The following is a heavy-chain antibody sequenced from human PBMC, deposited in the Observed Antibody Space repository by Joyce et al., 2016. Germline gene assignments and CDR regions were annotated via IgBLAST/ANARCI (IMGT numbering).Heavy chain of an antibody. CDR2: INPRGGST. D-gene: IGHD5-18*01. V-gene: IGHV1-46*01. J-gene: IGHJ6*01. CDR1: GYTFTNYY. CDR3: ARDTAMATGDYYYGMDV. Sequence: QVQLVQSGAEVKKPGASVKVSCKASGYTFTNYYMHWVRQAPGQGLEWMGIINPRGGSTNSAQKFEGRGTMTRETSTSAVYMELRSLRSEDTAGYYWARDTAMATGDYYYGMDVWGKGPRSPSPQ.